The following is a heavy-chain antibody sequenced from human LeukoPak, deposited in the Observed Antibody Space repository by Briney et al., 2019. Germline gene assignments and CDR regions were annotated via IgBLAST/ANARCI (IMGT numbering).Heavy chain of an antibody. CDR3: AKDIVVVPAAPLDY. CDR1: GFTFSSYA. D-gene: IGHD2-2*01. CDR2: ISGSGGST. V-gene: IGHV3-23*01. Sequence: GGSLRLSCAASGFTFSSYAMSWVRQAPGKGLEWVSAISGSGGSTYYADSAKGRFTIPRDNSKNTLYLQMSRLRAEDTAVYYCAKDIVVVPAAPLDYWGQGTLVTVSS. J-gene: IGHJ4*02.